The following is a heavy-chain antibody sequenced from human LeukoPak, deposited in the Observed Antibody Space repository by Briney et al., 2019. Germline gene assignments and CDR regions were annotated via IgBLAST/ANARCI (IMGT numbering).Heavy chain of an antibody. J-gene: IGHJ6*02. D-gene: IGHD2-15*01. V-gene: IGHV3-53*01. CDR3: ASPYCSGGSCYSYGMDV. Sequence: GGSLRLSCAASGFTVSSNYMSWVRQAPGKGLEWVSVIYSGGSTYYADSVKGRFTISRDNSKSTLYLQMNSLRAEDTAVYYCASPYCSGGSCYSYGMDVWGQGTTVTVSS. CDR2: IYSGGST. CDR1: GFTVSSNY.